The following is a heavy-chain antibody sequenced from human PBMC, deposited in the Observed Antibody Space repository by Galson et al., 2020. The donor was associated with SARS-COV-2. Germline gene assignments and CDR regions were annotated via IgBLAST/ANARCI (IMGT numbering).Heavy chain of an antibody. J-gene: IGHJ6*02. V-gene: IGHV4-39*07. CDR1: GASITSVAYY. CDR3: ASHRVWFRDSLDYYYGLDA. D-gene: IGHD3-10*01. CDR2: VYYTGTA. Sequence: SQTLSLTCAVSGASITSVAYYWGWFRQRPGKGLEWIGSVYYTGTAHYTPSLKSRLSMSVDTSKNQFSLRLNSVTAADTAVYYCASHRVWFRDSLDYYYGLDAWGQGTAVTVSS.